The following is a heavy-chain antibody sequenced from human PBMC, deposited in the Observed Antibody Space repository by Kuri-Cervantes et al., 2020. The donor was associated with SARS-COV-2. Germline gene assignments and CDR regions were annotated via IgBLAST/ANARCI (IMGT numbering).Heavy chain of an antibody. V-gene: IGHV4-39*07. Sequence: SETLSLTCTVSGGSISSSSYYWSWIRQPPGKGLEWIGEINHSGSTNYNPSLKSRVTISVDTSKNQFSLKLSSVTAADTAVYYCARSVCSGGSCRLKGGPYYFDYWGQGTLVTVSS. CDR2: INHSGST. D-gene: IGHD2-15*01. CDR1: GGSISSSSYY. J-gene: IGHJ4*02. CDR3: ARSVCSGGSCRLKGGPYYFDY.